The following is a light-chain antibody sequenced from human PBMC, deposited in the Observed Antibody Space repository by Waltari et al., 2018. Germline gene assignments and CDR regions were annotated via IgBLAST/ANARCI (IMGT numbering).Light chain of an antibody. V-gene: IGKV3-11*01. CDR2: DAS. J-gene: IGKJ2*01. CDR1: QSLNTF. CDR3: QQRSTWPLYMYT. Sequence: EIVLTQSPATLSLSPGERATLSCRASQSLNTFLAWYQHKPGQAPRLLIFDASNRAIGVPARFSGSGSGTDFTLTISSLEPEDFAVYYCQQRSTWPLYMYTFGQGTKLEIK.